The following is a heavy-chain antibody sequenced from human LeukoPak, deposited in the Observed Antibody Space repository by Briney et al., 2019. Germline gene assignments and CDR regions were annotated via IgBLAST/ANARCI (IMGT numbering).Heavy chain of an antibody. V-gene: IGHV4-39*07. CDR3: ARDRIVVVPAAKGREDWFDP. D-gene: IGHD2-2*01. Sequence: SETLSLTCTVSGGSISSSSYYWGWIRQPPGKGLEWIGSIYYSGSTYYNPSLKSRVTISVDTSKNQFSLKLSSVTAADTAVYYCARDRIVVVPAAKGREDWFDPWGQGTLVTVSS. CDR2: IYYSGST. CDR1: GGSISSSSYY. J-gene: IGHJ5*02.